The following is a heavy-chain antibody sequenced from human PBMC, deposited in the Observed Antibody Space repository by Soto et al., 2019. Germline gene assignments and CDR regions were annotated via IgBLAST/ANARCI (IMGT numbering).Heavy chain of an antibody. J-gene: IGHJ6*02. Sequence: EVQLVESGGGLVKPGGSLRLSCAASGFTFSSYSMNWVRQAPGKGLEWVSSISSSSSYIYYADSVKGRFTISRDNAKKSLYLQMNSLRAEDTAVYYCAVDYCSSTSCYHGMDVWGQGTTVTVSS. CDR2: ISSSSSYI. V-gene: IGHV3-21*01. D-gene: IGHD2-2*01. CDR3: AVDYCSSTSCYHGMDV. CDR1: GFTFSSYS.